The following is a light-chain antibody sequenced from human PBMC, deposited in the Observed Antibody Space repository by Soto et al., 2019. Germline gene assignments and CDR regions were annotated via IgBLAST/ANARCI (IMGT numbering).Light chain of an antibody. CDR2: EVN. CDR3: SSYAASNSVI. J-gene: IGLJ2*01. CDR1: SSDIGDYHY. Sequence: QSALTQPPSASGSPGQSVTISCTGTSSDIGDYHYVSWYQQHPDKAPKLIISEVNKRPSGVSDRFSGSKSGNTASLTVSGLQAEDEADYYCSSYAASNSVIFGGGTKLTV. V-gene: IGLV2-8*01.